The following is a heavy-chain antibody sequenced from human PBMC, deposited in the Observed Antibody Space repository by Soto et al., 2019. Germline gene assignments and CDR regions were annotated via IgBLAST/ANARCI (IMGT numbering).Heavy chain of an antibody. CDR3: ARDRNWKTFSYQYYFDY. CDR2: ISGGGYTI. Sequence: EVQLLESGGGLVQPGGSLRLSCAASGFTFSSYDVTWVRQAPGKGLEWVSGISGGGYTIHYADSVKGRFTISRDNSKNTLYLQMISLRAEDTAVYYCARDRNWKTFSYQYYFDYWGQGTLVTVSS. V-gene: IGHV3-23*01. CDR1: GFTFSSYD. D-gene: IGHD1-1*01. J-gene: IGHJ4*02.